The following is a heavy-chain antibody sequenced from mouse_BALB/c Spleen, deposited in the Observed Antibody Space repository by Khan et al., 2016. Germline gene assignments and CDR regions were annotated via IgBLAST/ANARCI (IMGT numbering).Heavy chain of an antibody. CDR2: INPGSGGS. Sequence: QVRLQQSGAELVRPGTSVKVSCKASGYAFTKYLIEWVKQRPGQGLEWIGVINPGSGGSNYNEKFKGKATLTADKSSSTAYMQLSSLTSDDSAVYFGARGNYHFLFAMDYWGQGTSVTVSS. V-gene: IGHV1-54*01. CDR3: ARGNYHFLFAMDY. D-gene: IGHD2-1*01. J-gene: IGHJ4*01. CDR1: GYAFTKYL.